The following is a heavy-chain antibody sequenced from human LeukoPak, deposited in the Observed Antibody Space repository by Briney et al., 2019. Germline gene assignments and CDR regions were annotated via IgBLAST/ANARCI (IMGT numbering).Heavy chain of an antibody. CDR1: GFTFSSYG. J-gene: IGHJ4*02. CDR3: ARALPAYVEPIYYFDY. Sequence: GGSLRLSCAASGFTFSSYGMHWVRQAPGKGLEWVAVISYDGSNKYYADSVKGRFTISRDNSKNTLYLQMNSLRAEDTAVYYCARALPAYVEPIYYFDYWGQGTLVTVSS. V-gene: IGHV3-30*03. D-gene: IGHD3-10*02. CDR2: ISYDGSNK.